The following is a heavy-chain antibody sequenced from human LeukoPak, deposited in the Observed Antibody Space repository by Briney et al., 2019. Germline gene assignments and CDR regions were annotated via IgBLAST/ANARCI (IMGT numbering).Heavy chain of an antibody. CDR2: IIPIFGTA. Sequence: SVKVSYTASGGTFSSYAINWVRQAPGQGLEWMGGIIPIFGTANYAQKFQGRVTITADESTSTAYMELRSLRSDDTAVYYCARGGLDGDYDYYYMDVWGKGTTVTISS. J-gene: IGHJ6*03. V-gene: IGHV1-69*13. D-gene: IGHD3-16*01. CDR3: ARGGLDGDYDYYYMDV. CDR1: GGTFSSYA.